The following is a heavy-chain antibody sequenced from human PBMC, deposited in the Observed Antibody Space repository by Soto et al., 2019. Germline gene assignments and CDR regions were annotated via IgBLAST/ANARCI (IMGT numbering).Heavy chain of an antibody. J-gene: IGHJ4*02. D-gene: IGHD3-10*01. CDR1: GGSINSGDSY. CDR3: ARDSGESLRFFDY. Sequence: QVQLQESGPGLVNPSQTLSLTCTVSGGSINSGDSYWNWIRQQPGEGLQWIGYITYRGATYSIPYLKSRVTMSVDTSKNQFSLRLSSVSAADTAVYYCARDSGESLRFFDYWGQGAPVTVSA. CDR2: ITYRGAT. V-gene: IGHV4-31*03.